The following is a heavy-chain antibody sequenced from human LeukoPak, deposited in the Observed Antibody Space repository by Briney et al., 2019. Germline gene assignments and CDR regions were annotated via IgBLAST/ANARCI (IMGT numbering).Heavy chain of an antibody. D-gene: IGHD6-25*01. CDR1: GGTFSSYA. J-gene: IGHJ3*02. CDR2: IIPILGIA. Sequence: ASVKVSCKASGGTFSSYAISWVRQAPGQGLEWMGRIIPILGIANYAQKFQGRVTITADKSTSTAYMELSSLRSEDTAVYYCATRGDIAPGNAFDIWGQGTMVTVSS. CDR3: ATRGDIAPGNAFDI. V-gene: IGHV1-69*04.